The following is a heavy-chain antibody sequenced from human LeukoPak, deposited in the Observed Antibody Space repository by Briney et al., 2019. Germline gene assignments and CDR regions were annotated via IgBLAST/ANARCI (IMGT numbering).Heavy chain of an antibody. D-gene: IGHD5-12*01. CDR3: ARDLPGSSALDF. V-gene: IGHV4-59*01. CDR2: ISYTGTT. J-gene: IGHJ4*02. Sequence: SETLSLTCTVSGASMSTYYWSWIRQPPGKGLEWIGYISYTGTTNYNPSLKSRVTMSIDTSKNQFSLKLTSVTAADTAIYYCARDLPGSSALDFWGQGTLVTVSS. CDR1: GASMSTYY.